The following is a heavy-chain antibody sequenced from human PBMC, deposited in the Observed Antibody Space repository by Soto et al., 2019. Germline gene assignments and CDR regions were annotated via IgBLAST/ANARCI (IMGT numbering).Heavy chain of an antibody. J-gene: IGHJ4*02. CDR3: ARSFRRIAVAGTDY. V-gene: IGHV4-39*01. Sequence: SETLSLTCTVSGGSISSSSYYWGWIRQPPGKGLEWIGSIYYSGSTYYNPSLKSRVTISVDTSKNQFSLKLSSVTAADTAVYYCARSFRRIAVAGTDYWGQGTLVTVSS. CDR1: GGSISSSSYY. D-gene: IGHD6-19*01. CDR2: IYYSGST.